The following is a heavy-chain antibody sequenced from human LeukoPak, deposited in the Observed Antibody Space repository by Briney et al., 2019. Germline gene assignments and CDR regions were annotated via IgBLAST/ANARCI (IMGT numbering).Heavy chain of an antibody. J-gene: IGHJ2*01. CDR3: ARGCSGSTCYTGWYFDL. CDR2: LNPNRGAT. V-gene: IGHV1-8*02. Sequence: GASVKVSCKASGGTFSSYAISWVRQAPGQGLEWMGWLNPNRGATGYAQKFQGRVTMTKNSSISTVYMELSSLTSDDTAVYYCARGCSGSTCYTGWYFDLWGRGTLITVSS. D-gene: IGHD2-2*02. CDR1: GGTFSSYA.